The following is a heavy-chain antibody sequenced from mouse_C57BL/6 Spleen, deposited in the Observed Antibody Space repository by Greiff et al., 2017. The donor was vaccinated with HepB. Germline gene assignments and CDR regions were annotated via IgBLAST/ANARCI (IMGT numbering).Heavy chain of an antibody. D-gene: IGHD2-4*01. V-gene: IGHV1-53*01. CDR3: ARDYDYDLYYFDY. J-gene: IGHJ2*01. Sequence: VKLQESGTELVKPGASVKLSCKASGYTFTSYWMHWVKQRPGQGLEWIGNINPSNGGTNYNEKFKSKATLTVDKSSSTAYMQLSSLTSEDSAVYYCARDYDYDLYYFDYWGQGTTLTVSS. CDR2: INPSNGGT. CDR1: GYTFTSYW.